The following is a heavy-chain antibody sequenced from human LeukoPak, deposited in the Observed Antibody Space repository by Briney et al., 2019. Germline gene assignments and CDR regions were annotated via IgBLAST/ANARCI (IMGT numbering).Heavy chain of an antibody. CDR1: GYTFTRYD. V-gene: IGHV1-2*02. Sequence: GASGKVSCNASGYTFTRYDMMRLRQSPGHRREGMGWINPNSGGKKYEQKFQGRVTMTRDTSISTAYMELSRLRSDDTAVYYCARQGGGKQWLVYWGQGTLVTVSS. CDR2: INPNSGGK. D-gene: IGHD6-19*01. CDR3: ARQGGGKQWLVY. J-gene: IGHJ4*02.